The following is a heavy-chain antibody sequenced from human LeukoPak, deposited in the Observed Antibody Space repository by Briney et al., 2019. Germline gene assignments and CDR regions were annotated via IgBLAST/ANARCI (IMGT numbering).Heavy chain of an antibody. D-gene: IGHD6-13*01. CDR2: INHSGST. CDR3: ARGASSSWYPGAFDI. J-gene: IGHJ3*02. V-gene: IGHV4-34*01. Sequence: SETLSLTCAVYGGSFSGYYWSWIRQPPGKGLEWIGEINHSGSTNYNPSLKSRVTISVDTSKNQFSLKLSSVTAADTAVYYCARGASSSWYPGAFDIWGQGTMVTVSS. CDR1: GGSFSGYY.